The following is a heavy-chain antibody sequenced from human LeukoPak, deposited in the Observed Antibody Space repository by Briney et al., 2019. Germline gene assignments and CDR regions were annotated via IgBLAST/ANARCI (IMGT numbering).Heavy chain of an antibody. CDR1: GDSFSSNSAA. D-gene: IGHD1-26*01. Sequence: SQTLSLTCVISGDSFSSNSAAWNWIRQSPSRGLEWLGRTYYRSKWYYDYSVAVKSRVTINPDTSKNQFSLQLSSMTPEDTAVYYRVRGPVGGSTIFDCWGQGTLVTVSS. J-gene: IGHJ4*02. CDR3: VRGPVGGSTIFDC. V-gene: IGHV6-1*01. CDR2: TYYRSKWYY.